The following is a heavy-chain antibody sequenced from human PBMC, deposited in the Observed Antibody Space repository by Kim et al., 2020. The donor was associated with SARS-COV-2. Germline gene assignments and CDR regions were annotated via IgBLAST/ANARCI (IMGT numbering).Heavy chain of an antibody. CDR2: INTDTGSP. Sequence: ASVKVSCKASGYTFTNHAINWVRQAPGRGLEWMGWINTDTGSPTYAPVFTGRFVFSLDTSVSTAYLQIRSLEAEDTALYYCARVVWGGYRYIDYWGQGTL. V-gene: IGHV7-4-1*02. CDR3: ARVVWGGYRYIDY. CDR1: GYTFTNHA. J-gene: IGHJ4*02. D-gene: IGHD3-16*02.